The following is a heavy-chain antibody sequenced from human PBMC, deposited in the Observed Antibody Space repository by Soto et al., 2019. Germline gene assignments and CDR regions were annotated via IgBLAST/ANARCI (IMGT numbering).Heavy chain of an antibody. D-gene: IGHD3-16*01. J-gene: IGHJ4*02. CDR3: AKELRETGGYYFDC. CDR1: GFSFSKYG. Sequence: QVQLVESGGGVVQPGRSLRLSCAASGFSFSKYGMHWVRHAPGKGLEWVAEMSDDGSKKYYGDSVKGRFTIARDNSKNTLYLLMDSLRPEDRAMYYCAKELRETGGYYFDCWGQGTLVTVSS. CDR2: MSDDGSKK. V-gene: IGHV3-30*18.